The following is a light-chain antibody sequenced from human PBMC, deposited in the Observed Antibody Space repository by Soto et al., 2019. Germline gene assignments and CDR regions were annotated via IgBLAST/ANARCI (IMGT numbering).Light chain of an antibody. V-gene: IGKV1-39*01. CDR2: SAK. CDR1: QSISTF. Sequence: DIPMTQSPSYLLASVGDRVTLTCRASQSISTFLNWYQQKTGKAPKLLIYSAKSLETGVSSRFSAFASATYFTLTINNVQPEDAATYFCQQSHSTPLNFGGGTKLQIK. CDR3: QQSHSTPLN. J-gene: IGKJ4*01.